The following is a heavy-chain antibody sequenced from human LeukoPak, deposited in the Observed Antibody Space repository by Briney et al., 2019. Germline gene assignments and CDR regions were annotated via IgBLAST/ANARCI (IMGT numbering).Heavy chain of an antibody. J-gene: IGHJ4*02. CDR1: GFTFSDYY. D-gene: IGHD4-17*01. Sequence: GGSLRLSCAASGFTFSDYYMMWIRQAPGKGLEWVSYISNNGTTIYYADSVKGRFTISRDNAKNSLYLQMNSLRAEDTAVYYCARDNSGAYGDSGQGTLVTVSS. V-gene: IGHV3-11*01. CDR3: ARDNSGAYGD. CDR2: ISNNGTTI.